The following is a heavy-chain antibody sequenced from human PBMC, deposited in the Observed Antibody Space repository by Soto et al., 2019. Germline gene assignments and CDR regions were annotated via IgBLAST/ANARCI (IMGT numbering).Heavy chain of an antibody. D-gene: IGHD3-22*01. CDR3: ARVRYDSSGFDH. CDR1: GNSFSRSHG. CDR2: ISHRGIT. V-gene: IGHV4-4*02. Sequence: QVQLQESGPGLVRPSGALSATCAVSGNSFSRSHGGSWVRQSPGKGLEGIGEISHRGITNYNPSLKSRVTSSGDKSKNQLSLKLTSVTAADTAVYYCARVRYDSSGFDHWGQGTLVSVSS. J-gene: IGHJ4*02.